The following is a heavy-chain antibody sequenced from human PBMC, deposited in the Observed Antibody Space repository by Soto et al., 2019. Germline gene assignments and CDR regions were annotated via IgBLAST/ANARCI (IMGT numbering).Heavy chain of an antibody. D-gene: IGHD2-15*01. CDR1: GGSISRGGYY. Sequence: SETLSLPCTVSGGSISRGGYYWSWLRQPPGKGLEWIGYIYYSGSTNYNPSLKSRVTISVDTSKNQFSLKLSSVTAADTAVYYCARLPDCSGGSCYVGAFDYWGQGTLVTVS. V-gene: IGHV4-61*08. CDR3: ARLPDCSGGSCYVGAFDY. CDR2: IYYSGST. J-gene: IGHJ4*02.